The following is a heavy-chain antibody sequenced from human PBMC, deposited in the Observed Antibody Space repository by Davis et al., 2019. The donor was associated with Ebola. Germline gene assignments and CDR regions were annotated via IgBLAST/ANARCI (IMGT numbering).Heavy chain of an antibody. CDR3: AKDSVVVAPSTH. J-gene: IGHJ4*02. CDR2: ISYDGINK. D-gene: IGHD2-15*01. CDR1: GFTFRSYA. Sequence: GGSLRLSCAASGFTFRSYAMHWVRQAPGKGLEWVAVISYDGINKYFADSVKGRFTISRDNSKNTLYLQMNSLRAEDTAVYYCAKDSVVVAPSTHWGQGTLVTVSS. V-gene: IGHV3-30-3*01.